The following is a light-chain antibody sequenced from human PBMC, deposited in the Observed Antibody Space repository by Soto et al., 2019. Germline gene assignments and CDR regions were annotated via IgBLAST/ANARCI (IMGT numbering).Light chain of an antibody. CDR3: QQRSNWPRSIT. J-gene: IGKJ5*01. CDR2: DAS. Sequence: EIFLTQSPDTLSLSPGERATLTCRASQSVTNYIAWYQQKPGQAPRLLIYDASNRATGIPARFSGSGSGTDFTLTISSLEPEDFAVYYCQQRSNWPRSITFGQGTRLEIK. CDR1: QSVTNY. V-gene: IGKV3-11*01.